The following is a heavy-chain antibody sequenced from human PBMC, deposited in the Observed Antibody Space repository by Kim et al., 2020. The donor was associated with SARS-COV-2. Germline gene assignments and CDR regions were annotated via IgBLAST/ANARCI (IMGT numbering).Heavy chain of an antibody. J-gene: IGHJ6*02. Sequence: VKVSCKASGYTFTSYDINWVRQATGQGLEWMGWMNPNSGNTGYAQKFQGRVTMTRNTSISTAYMELSSLRSEDTAVYYCARAAFRFGYYYYGMDVWGQGTTVTVSS. CDR2: MNPNSGNT. CDR1: GYTFTSYD. V-gene: IGHV1-8*01. D-gene: IGHD3-16*01. CDR3: ARAAFRFGYYYYGMDV.